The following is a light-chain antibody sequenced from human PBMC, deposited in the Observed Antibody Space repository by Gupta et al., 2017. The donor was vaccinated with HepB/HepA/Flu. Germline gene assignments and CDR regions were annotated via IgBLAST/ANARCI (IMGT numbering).Light chain of an antibody. J-gene: IGLJ2*01. Sequence: YELTQPPSVSVSPGQTAAITCPGDALGSQYAYWYQKRPGTAPVLLIFNDIERPSGIPERFSGSNSGTTAALTINGVLAEDEADYFCTSGDNRGTLWGFGGGTKLTVL. CDR1: ALGSQY. V-gene: IGLV3-25*02. CDR2: NDI. CDR3: TSGDNRGTLWG.